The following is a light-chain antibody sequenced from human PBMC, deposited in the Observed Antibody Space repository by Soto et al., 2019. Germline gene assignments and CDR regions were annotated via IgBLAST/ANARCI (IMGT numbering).Light chain of an antibody. V-gene: IGKV1-17*03. CDR1: QDLGNS. J-gene: IGKJ3*01. Sequence: DIQMTQSPSAVSASVGDRVTITCRASQDLGNSLAWFQQKPGKVPERLIYGASTLESGVPSRFSGSGSGTEFTLTISSLQPEDCAAYYGLQHNSYPFTFGPGTKVDV. CDR2: GAS. CDR3: LQHNSYPFT.